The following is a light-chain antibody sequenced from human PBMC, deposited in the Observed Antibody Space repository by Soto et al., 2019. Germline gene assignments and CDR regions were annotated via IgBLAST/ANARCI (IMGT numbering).Light chain of an antibody. Sequence: EIVLTQSPATLSLSPGERATLSCRASQSVSSYLAWYQQKPGQAPRLLIYDASNRATGIPARFSGSGSGTDFTVSIGSLEPEDFAVYYCQQRSNWPPGFTFGPGTKVDIK. CDR2: DAS. CDR1: QSVSSY. J-gene: IGKJ3*01. V-gene: IGKV3-11*01. CDR3: QQRSNWPPGFT.